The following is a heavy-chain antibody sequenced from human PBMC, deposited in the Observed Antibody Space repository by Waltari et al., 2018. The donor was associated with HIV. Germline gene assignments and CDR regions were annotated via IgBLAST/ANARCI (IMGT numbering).Heavy chain of an antibody. CDR1: GFPFRRYS. V-gene: IGHV3-21*01. CDR2: ISSTISST. D-gene: IGHD5-12*01. CDR3: VRVEFGGYAYGY. J-gene: IGHJ4*02. Sequence: EVHLVESGGGLVKPGGSLRLSCAASGFPFRRYSMNWVRQAPGKGLEWVSSISSTISSTSYADSVKGRFTISRDNAKNSLYLQMNSLRAEDTAVYYCVRVEFGGYAYGYWGQGTLVTVSS.